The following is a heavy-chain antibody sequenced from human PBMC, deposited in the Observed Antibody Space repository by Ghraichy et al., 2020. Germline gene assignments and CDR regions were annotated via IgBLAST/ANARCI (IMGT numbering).Heavy chain of an antibody. CDR2: ISSSSSTI. D-gene: IGHD4-23*01. Sequence: GGSLRLSCAASGFTFSSYSMNWVRQAPGKGLEWVSYISSSSSTIYYADSVKGRFTISRDNAKNSLYLQMNSLRAEDTAVYYCARDNSPYYYYGMDVWGQGTTVTVSS. V-gene: IGHV3-48*01. CDR1: GFTFSSYS. CDR3: ARDNSPYYYYGMDV. J-gene: IGHJ6*02.